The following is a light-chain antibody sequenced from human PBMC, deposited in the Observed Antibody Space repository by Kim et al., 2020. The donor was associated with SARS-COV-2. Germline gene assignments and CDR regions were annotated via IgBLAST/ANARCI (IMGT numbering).Light chain of an antibody. Sequence: ALGQTVRITCPGDSLRTYYTTWYQQKPGQAPMLVTYGKNTRPSVFPDRFSGSSSGNTASLTITGAQAEDKADYYCNSRDSNNNVIFGGGTQLTVL. CDR3: NSRDSNNNVI. J-gene: IGLJ2*01. CDR2: GKN. V-gene: IGLV3-19*01. CDR1: SLRTYY.